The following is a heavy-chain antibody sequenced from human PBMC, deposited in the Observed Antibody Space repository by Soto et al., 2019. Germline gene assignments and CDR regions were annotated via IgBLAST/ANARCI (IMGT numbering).Heavy chain of an antibody. CDR3: ARARSSGGWWFIDY. CDR1: GFTFSDHY. CDR2: IRNKANSYTT. D-gene: IGHD6-13*01. J-gene: IGHJ4*02. V-gene: IGHV3-72*01. Sequence: EVQLVESGGGLVQPGGSLRLSCAASGFTFSDHYMDWVCQAPGKGLEWISRIRNKANSYTTEYAASVKDRFTISRDASKSSLYLQMNSLRTEDTAVYYCARARSSGGWWFIDYWGQGTLVTVSS.